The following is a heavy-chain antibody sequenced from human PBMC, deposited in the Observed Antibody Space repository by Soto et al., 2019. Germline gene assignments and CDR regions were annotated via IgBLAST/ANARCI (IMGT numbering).Heavy chain of an antibody. Sequence: XGPTLVNPTQTLTLTCTFSGFSLSTSGVAVGWIRQPPGKALEWLALIYWNDDKSYSPSLKSRLTITKDTSKNQVVLTMTNMDPVDTATYYCAHRREPDGGYGWLDPWGQGNLVTVSS. V-gene: IGHV2-5*01. CDR3: AHRREPDGGYGWLDP. D-gene: IGHD5-12*01. CDR2: IYWNDDK. CDR1: GFSLSTSGVA. J-gene: IGHJ5*02.